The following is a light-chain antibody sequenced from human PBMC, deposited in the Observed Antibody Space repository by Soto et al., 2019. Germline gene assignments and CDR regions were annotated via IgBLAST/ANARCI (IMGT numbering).Light chain of an antibody. CDR2: RAS. CDR3: QQYKTYLYT. J-gene: IGKJ2*01. Sequence: DIQMTQSPSTLSASVGDRVTITCRASQSISSWLAWYQQEPGKAPKLLIYRASSLESGVPSRFSGSGSGTEFTLTISSLQPDDFATYYCQQYKTYLYTFAQGTKLEI. CDR1: QSISSW. V-gene: IGKV1-5*03.